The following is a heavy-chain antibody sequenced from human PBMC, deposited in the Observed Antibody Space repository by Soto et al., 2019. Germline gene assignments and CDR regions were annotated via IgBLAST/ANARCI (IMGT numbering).Heavy chain of an antibody. CDR2: INTDGSIT. V-gene: IGHV3-74*01. D-gene: IGHD7-27*01. CDR3: ARDPKTSGGQHWAFNYFDS. J-gene: IGHJ4*02. Sequence: EVQLVESGGGLVQPGGSLRLSCAASGFTFSSYWMHWVRQVPGKGLVWVSRINTDGSITSHADSVKGRFTISRDNAKNTLYLQMNSLRADDTAVYYCARDPKTSGGQHWAFNYFDSWGQGTLVTVSS. CDR1: GFTFSSYW.